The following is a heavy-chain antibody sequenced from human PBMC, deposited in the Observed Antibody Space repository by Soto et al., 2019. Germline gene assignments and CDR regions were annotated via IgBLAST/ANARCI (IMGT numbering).Heavy chain of an antibody. V-gene: IGHV4-31*03. CDR3: ARSIDP. CDR1: GGSISSGGYY. CDR2: IYYSGST. J-gene: IGHJ5*02. Sequence: QVQLQESGPGLVKPSQTLSLTRTVSGGSISSGGYYWSWIRQHPGKGLGWIRYIYYSGSTHYKPSLKTRITITVHKHKNQFSLKLSSVTAENTTVYYCARSIDPWGQGTLVTVSS.